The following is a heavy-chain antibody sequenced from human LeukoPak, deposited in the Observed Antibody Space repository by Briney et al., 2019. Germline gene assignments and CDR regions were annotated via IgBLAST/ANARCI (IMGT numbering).Heavy chain of an antibody. CDR1: VGTFSSYA. CDR3: ARVPGSGYYYYYMDV. V-gene: IGHV1-69*05. J-gene: IGHJ6*03. CDR2: IIPIFGAA. D-gene: IGHD3-10*01. Sequence: FSVKVSCKASVGTFSSYAISWVRQAPGQGLEWMGGIIPIFGAANYAQKFRGRVTITTDESTSTAYMELSSLRSEDTAVYYCARVPGSGYYYYYMDVWGKGTT.